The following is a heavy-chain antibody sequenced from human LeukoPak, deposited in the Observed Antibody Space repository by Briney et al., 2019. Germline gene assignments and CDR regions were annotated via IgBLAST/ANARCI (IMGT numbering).Heavy chain of an antibody. CDR2: ISYDGSNK. Sequence: GGSLRLSCAASAFTFSSYGMHWVRQARGKGLEWVAVISYDGSNKYYADSVKGRFTISRDNSKNTLYLQMNSLRAEDTAVYYCAKDQGGGYGSGSYHFDYWGQGTLVTVSS. D-gene: IGHD3-10*01. CDR1: AFTFSSYG. CDR3: AKDQGGGYGSGSYHFDY. J-gene: IGHJ4*02. V-gene: IGHV3-30*18.